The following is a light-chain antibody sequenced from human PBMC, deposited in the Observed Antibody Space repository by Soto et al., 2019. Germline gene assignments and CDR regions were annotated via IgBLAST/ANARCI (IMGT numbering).Light chain of an antibody. Sequence: QSVLTQPPSVSGAPDQRVTISCTGSSSNIGAGYDVHWYQQLPGTAPKLLIYGNSNRPSGVPDRFSGSKSGTSASLAITGLQAEDEADYYCQSYDSSLSGHYVFGTGTKVTVL. V-gene: IGLV1-40*01. J-gene: IGLJ1*01. CDR2: GNS. CDR3: QSYDSSLSGHYV. CDR1: SSNIGAGYD.